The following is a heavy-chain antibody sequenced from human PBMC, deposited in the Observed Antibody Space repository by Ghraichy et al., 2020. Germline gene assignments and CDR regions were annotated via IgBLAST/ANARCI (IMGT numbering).Heavy chain of an antibody. D-gene: IGHD6-19*01. CDR1: GGSFSGYY. J-gene: IGHJ4*02. Sequence: SETLSLTCAVYGGSFSGYYWSWIRQPPGKGLEWIGEINHSGSTNYNPSLKSRVTISVDTSKNQFSLKLSSVTAADTAVYYCAKSGYSSGWWSALDYWGQGTLVTVSS. CDR2: INHSGST. CDR3: AKSGYSSGWWSALDY. V-gene: IGHV4-34*01.